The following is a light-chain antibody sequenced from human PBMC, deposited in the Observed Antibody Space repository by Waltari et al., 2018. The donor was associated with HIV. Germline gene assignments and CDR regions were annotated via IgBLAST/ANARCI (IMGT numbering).Light chain of an antibody. J-gene: IGLJ1*01. Sequence: QPALTQPPSASGSPGQSVTISCTGTSRAIGTYTYASWYQQHPGRAPNLLIYEVNKRPSGVPDRFSGSKSANTASLTVSGLQVADEADYYCSSYAGNNNYVFGTGTRVTVL. CDR3: SSYAGNNNYV. CDR2: EVN. V-gene: IGLV2-8*01. CDR1: SRAIGTYTY.